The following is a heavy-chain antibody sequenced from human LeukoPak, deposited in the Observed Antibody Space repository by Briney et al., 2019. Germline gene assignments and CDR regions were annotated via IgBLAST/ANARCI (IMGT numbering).Heavy chain of an antibody. J-gene: IGHJ4*02. CDR3: ARDRAVPTIAGVDY. V-gene: IGHV1-2*02. CDR2: VSPNSGGT. CDR1: GYTFTVYY. D-gene: IGHD5-12*01. Sequence: ASVNVSCKVSGYTFTVYYMHWVRQAAGQGLGWMGWVSPNSGGTNYAQKCQGRVGMTRDRSISTAYRALSRLRSDHPSVYYCARDRAVPTIAGVDYWSQRTLATVSS.